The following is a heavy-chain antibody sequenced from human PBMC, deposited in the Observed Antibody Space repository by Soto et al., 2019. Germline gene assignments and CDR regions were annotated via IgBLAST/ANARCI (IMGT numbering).Heavy chain of an antibody. CDR2: ISSSSYI. CDR1: GVTFSSYS. CDR3: ARVGGQLVPGFDY. J-gene: IGHJ4*02. Sequence: GGSLRLSCAASGVTFSSYSMNWVRQAPGKGLEWVSSISSSSYIYYADSVKGRFTISRDNAKNSLYLQMNSLRAEDTAVYYCARVGGQLVPGFDYWGQGTLVTVSS. V-gene: IGHV3-21*01. D-gene: IGHD6-6*01.